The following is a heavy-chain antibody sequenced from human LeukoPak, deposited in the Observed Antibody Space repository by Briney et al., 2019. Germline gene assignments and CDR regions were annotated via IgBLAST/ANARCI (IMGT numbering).Heavy chain of an antibody. V-gene: IGHV4-38-2*02. CDR1: GYSISSGSY. D-gene: IGHD5-24*01. CDR3: ARDHRDDYNRIIDF. CDR2: MFRSGST. Sequence: SETLSLTCTVSGYSISSGSYWGWVRQPPGKGLEWIASMFRSGSTYYNPSLKSRVTMSIDTSNNKFSLRLTSVTAADTAVYYCARDHRDDYNRIIDFWGQGALVFVS. J-gene: IGHJ4*02.